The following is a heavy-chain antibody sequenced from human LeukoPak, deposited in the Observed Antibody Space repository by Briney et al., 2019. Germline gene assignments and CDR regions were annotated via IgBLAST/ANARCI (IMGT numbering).Heavy chain of an antibody. V-gene: IGHV4-39*07. D-gene: IGHD3-22*01. CDR1: GDPISSSGCY. CDR2: IHNSGTT. J-gene: IGHJ4*02. Sequence: YPSETLSLTCTVSGDPISSSGCYWGWLRQPPGMGLEWIGSIHNSGTTYFNPSLKSRVTISVDASKNQFSLKLSSVAAADTAIYYCARTYSSGQGAYYWGQGTLVTVSS. CDR3: ARTYSSGQGAYY.